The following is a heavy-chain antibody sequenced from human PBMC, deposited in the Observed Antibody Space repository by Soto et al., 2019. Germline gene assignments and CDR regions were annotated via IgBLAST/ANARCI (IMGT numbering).Heavy chain of an antibody. Sequence: QVQLVESGGGVVQPGRSLRLSCAASGFTFSSYGMHWVRQAPGKGLEWVAVIWYDGSNKYYADSVKGRFTISRDNSKNTLYLQMNSLRAEDTAVYYCARDRSVWLHDAFDIWCQGTMFTVSS. CDR2: IWYDGSNK. V-gene: IGHV3-33*01. J-gene: IGHJ3*02. CDR1: GFTFSSYG. D-gene: IGHD5-12*01. CDR3: ARDRSVWLHDAFDI.